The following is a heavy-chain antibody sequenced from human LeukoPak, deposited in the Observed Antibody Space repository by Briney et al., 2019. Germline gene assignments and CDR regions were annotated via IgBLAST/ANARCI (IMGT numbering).Heavy chain of an antibody. D-gene: IGHD3-9*01. CDR2: INGDGRNI. Sequence: GGSLRLSCAGSGFTFSDFWMTWVRQTPGKGLVWVSRINGDGRNINYADSVRGRLTISRDNAKNTLYLQMNTLRVEDTAVYYCTRDLMDYDVSTGLHHYYMDVWGQGATVTVSS. V-gene: IGHV3-74*01. CDR1: GFTFSDFW. J-gene: IGHJ6*02. CDR3: TRDLMDYDVSTGLHHYYMDV.